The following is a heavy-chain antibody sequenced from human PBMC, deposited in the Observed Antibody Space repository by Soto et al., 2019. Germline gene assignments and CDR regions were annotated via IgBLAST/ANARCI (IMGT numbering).Heavy chain of an antibody. CDR1: GFTFSNYV. CDR2: ISGTGGST. J-gene: IGHJ4*02. D-gene: IGHD3-10*01. V-gene: IGHV3-23*01. Sequence: EVQLLESGGGLVQPGGSLRLSCAASGFTFSNYVLSWVRQAPGKGMEWVSAISGTGGSTYYADSVKGRFTISRDNSKNTLYVQMNSLRVEDTAVYYCAKEGNRVRGPDYCCQGTLVTVSA. CDR3: AKEGNRVRGPDY.